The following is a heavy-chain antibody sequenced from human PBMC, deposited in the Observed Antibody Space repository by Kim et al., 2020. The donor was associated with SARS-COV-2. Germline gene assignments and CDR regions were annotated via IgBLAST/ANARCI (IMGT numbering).Heavy chain of an antibody. D-gene: IGHD3-10*01. Sequence: SVKGRFTISRDNSKNTLYLQMNSLRAEDTAVYYCAKDLGYGSGSSNWFDPWGQGTLVTVSS. V-gene: IGHV3-33*06. J-gene: IGHJ5*02. CDR3: AKDLGYGSGSSNWFDP.